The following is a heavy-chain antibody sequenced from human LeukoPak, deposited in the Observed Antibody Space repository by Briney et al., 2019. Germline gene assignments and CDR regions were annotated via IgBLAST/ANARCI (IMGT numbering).Heavy chain of an antibody. CDR2: ISYDGSNK. V-gene: IGHV3-30*18. J-gene: IGHJ5*02. Sequence: GRSLRLSCAASGFTFSSYGMHWVRQAPGNGLEWVAVISYDGSNKYYADSVKGRFTISRDNSKNTLYLQMNSLRAEDTAVYYCAKDRGWFGELIYWFDPWGQGTLVTVSS. CDR3: AKDRGWFGELIYWFDP. CDR1: GFTFSSYG. D-gene: IGHD3-10*01.